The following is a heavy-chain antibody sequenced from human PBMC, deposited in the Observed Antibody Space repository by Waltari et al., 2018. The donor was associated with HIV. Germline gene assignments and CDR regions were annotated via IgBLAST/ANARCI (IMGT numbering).Heavy chain of an antibody. V-gene: IGHV1-3*01. J-gene: IGHJ6*03. Sequence: QVQLVQSGAEVKKPGASVKVSCQASGYTFASFAMHWDRQASGQRREWMGWINAGNGNTKYSQKFQGRVTITRDTSASTAYMELSSLRSEDTAVYYCARDRYYDILTGYYPHYYMDVWGKGTTVTVSS. CDR1: GYTFASFA. D-gene: IGHD3-9*01. CDR3: ARDRYYDILTGYYPHYYMDV. CDR2: INAGNGNT.